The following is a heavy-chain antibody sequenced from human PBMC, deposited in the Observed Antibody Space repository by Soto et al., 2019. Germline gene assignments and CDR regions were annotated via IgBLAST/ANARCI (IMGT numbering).Heavy chain of an antibody. D-gene: IGHD3-9*01. CDR2: ISGSGGST. CDR1: GFTFSSYA. CDR3: ATGPVAIYDILSGYYNDY. Sequence: RLSCAASGFTFSSYAMSWVRQAPGKGLEWVSAISGSGGSTYYADSVKGRFTISRDNSKNTLYLQMNSLGSEDTAVYYCATGPVAIYDILSGYYNDYCGQGTLVTVSS. J-gene: IGHJ4*02. V-gene: IGHV3-23*01.